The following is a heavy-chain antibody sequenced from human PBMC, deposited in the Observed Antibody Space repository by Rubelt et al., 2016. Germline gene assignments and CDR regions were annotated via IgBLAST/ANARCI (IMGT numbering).Heavy chain of an antibody. CDR2: INQDGRET. CDR3: ARDKGGNSLFDY. D-gene: IGHD4-23*01. J-gene: IGHJ4*02. CDR1: GFTFSNYW. V-gene: IGHV3-7*01. Sequence: EEQLVESGGGLVQPGRSLKLSCAASGFTFSNYWMSWVRQAPGKGLEWVANINQDGRETYCVDSVKGRFTISRDNAKNSLYLQMNSLRGEDTAVYYCARDKGGNSLFDYWGQGALVTVSS.